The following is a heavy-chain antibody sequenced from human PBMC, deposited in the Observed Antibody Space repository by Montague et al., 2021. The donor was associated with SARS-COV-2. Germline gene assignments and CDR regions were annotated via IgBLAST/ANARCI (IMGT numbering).Heavy chain of an antibody. CDR2: TYYRSRWSN. V-gene: IGHV6-1*01. CDR1: GDSVSSSSAT. J-gene: IGHJ4*02. Sequence: CPISGDSVSSSSATWHWIRQSPSRGLEWLGRTYYRSRWSNDYAVXVRSRIIINPDTSTNQFSPQLSSVTPEDTAVYFCARERWAVGVSFDYWGQGTLVTVSS. D-gene: IGHD1-26*01. CDR3: ARERWAVGVSFDY.